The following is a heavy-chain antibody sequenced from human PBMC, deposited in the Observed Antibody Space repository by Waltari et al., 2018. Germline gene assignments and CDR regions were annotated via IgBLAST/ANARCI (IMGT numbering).Heavy chain of an antibody. CDR2: ISSDGSNK. CDR1: GYTFTNYG. Sequence: QVEESGGGVVQPGGSLRLSCVASGYTFTNYGMHWVRQAPGKGLEWLVVISSDGSNKYYEDSVKGRFTVSRDNSKNSVYLQMNSLRPEDTALYFCAKAGGIHNYPLDPWGQGTLVTVSS. V-gene: IGHV3-30*18. J-gene: IGHJ5*02. D-gene: IGHD1-26*01. CDR3: AKAGGIHNYPLDP.